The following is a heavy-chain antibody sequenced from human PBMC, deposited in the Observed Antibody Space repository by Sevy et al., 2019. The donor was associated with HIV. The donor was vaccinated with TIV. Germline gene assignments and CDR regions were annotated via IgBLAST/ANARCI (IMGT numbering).Heavy chain of an antibody. V-gene: IGHV2-5*02. J-gene: IGHJ5*02. CDR1: GFSLSTSGVG. Sequence: SGPTLVKPTQTLTLTCTFSGFSLSTSGVGVGWIRQPPGKALEWLALIYWDDDKRYSPSLKSGLTITKDTSKNQVVLTMTNMDPVDTATYYCAHIHEAMTLNTFDPWGQGTLVTVSS. CDR3: AHIHEAMTLNTFDP. CDR2: IYWDDDK. D-gene: IGHD2-21*02.